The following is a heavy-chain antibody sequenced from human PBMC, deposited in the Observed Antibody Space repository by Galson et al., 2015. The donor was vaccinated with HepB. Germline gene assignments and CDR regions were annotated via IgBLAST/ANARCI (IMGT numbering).Heavy chain of an antibody. J-gene: IGHJ4*02. CDR1: GFSLSTSGVG. V-gene: IGHV2-5*01. Sequence: PALVKPTQTLTLTCTFSGFSLSTSGVGVGWIRQPPGKALEWLTLIYWNDEKRFSPSLKSRLTITKDTSRNQVVLTMTNMDPVDTATYYCAHRGYYGDIGVFRYWGLGVLVTVSS. CDR3: AHRGYYGDIGVFRY. CDR2: IYWNDEK. D-gene: IGHD4-17*01.